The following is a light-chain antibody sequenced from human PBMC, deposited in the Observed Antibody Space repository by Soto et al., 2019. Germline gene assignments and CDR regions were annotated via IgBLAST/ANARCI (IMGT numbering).Light chain of an antibody. J-gene: IGKJ2*01. V-gene: IGKV1-5*03. CDR2: KAS. Sequence: DIQMTQSPSTLSASVGDRVTITCRASQSISSWLAWYQQKPGKAPKLLIYKASSLESGVPSRFSGSGSGTGFSLAIRCLQPGDFATYDGQQYNSYPYTFGQGTKLEIK. CDR1: QSISSW. CDR3: QQYNSYPYT.